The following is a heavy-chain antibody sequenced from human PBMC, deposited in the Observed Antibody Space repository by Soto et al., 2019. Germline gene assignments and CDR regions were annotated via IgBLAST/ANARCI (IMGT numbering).Heavy chain of an antibody. Sequence: GESLKISCKASGYSFTTYWITWVRQMPGKGLEWMGRIDPSDSYANYSPSFQGHVTISADKSINTAYLQWSSLKASDTAIYYCGRVRVDKAEGWFDPWGQGTLVTVSS. V-gene: IGHV5-10-1*01. CDR3: GRVRVDKAEGWFDP. CDR2: IDPSDSYA. J-gene: IGHJ5*02. D-gene: IGHD5-18*01. CDR1: GYSFTTYW.